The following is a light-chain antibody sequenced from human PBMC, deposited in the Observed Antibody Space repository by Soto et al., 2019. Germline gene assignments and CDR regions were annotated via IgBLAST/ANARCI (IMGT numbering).Light chain of an antibody. J-gene: IGLJ2*01. CDR1: TGAVTSGHY. V-gene: IGLV7-46*01. Sequence: QTVVTQEPSLTVSPGGTVTLTCGSSTGAVTSGHYPYWFQQKTGQAPRTLIYDTSNKHSWTPARFSGSLLGGKAAMTLSGAQPEDEAEYYCLLSYSGAEVVFGGGTQLTVL. CDR2: DTS. CDR3: LLSYSGAEVV.